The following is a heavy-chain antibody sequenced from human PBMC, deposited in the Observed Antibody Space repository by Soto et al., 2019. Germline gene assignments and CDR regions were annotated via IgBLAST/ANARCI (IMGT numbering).Heavy chain of an antibody. CDR2: IIPIFGTA. CDR1: GGTFSSYA. CDR3: AREARGYSGYDEGTFDY. D-gene: IGHD5-12*01. V-gene: IGHV1-69*13. Sequence: SVKVSCKASGGTFSSYAISWVRQAPGQGLEWMGGIIPIFGTANYAQKFQGRVTITADESTSTAYMELSSLRSEDTAVYYCAREARGYSGYDEGTFDYWGQGTPVTVSS. J-gene: IGHJ4*02.